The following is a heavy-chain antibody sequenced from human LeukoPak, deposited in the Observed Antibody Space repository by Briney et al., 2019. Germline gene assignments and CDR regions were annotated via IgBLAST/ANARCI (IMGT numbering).Heavy chain of an antibody. Sequence: TGGSLRLSCAASGFTFSSYAMSWVRQAPGKGLEWVSAISGSGGSTYYADSVKGRSTISRDNSKNTLYLQMNSLRAEDTAVYYCAKDLYCSGGSCYFPPYYFDYWGQGTLVTVSS. D-gene: IGHD2-15*01. J-gene: IGHJ4*02. V-gene: IGHV3-23*01. CDR3: AKDLYCSGGSCYFPPYYFDY. CDR2: ISGSGGST. CDR1: GFTFSSYA.